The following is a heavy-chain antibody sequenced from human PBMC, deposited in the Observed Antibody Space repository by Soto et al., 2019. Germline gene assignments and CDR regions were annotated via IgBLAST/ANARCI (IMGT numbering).Heavy chain of an antibody. CDR2: IYSGGST. J-gene: IGHJ5*02. CDR3: ARDLRGGVWSGYAHLSPWFDP. D-gene: IGHD3-3*01. Sequence: GGSLRVSCAASGFTVSSNYMSWVRQAPGKGLEWVSVIYSGGSTYYADSVKGRFTISRDNSKNTLYLQMNSLRAEDTAVYYCARDLRGGVWSGYAHLSPWFDPWGQGTLVTVSS. V-gene: IGHV3-66*01. CDR1: GFTVSSNY.